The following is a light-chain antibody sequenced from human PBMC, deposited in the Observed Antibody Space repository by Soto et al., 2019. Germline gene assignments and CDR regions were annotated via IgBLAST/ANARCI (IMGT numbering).Light chain of an antibody. V-gene: IGKV3-15*01. CDR1: HTVSSS. CDR3: LQYHNWPLT. CDR2: GAS. J-gene: IGKJ4*01. Sequence: TLSVSPGERATLSCRASHTVSSSLAWYQQKPGQAPRLLIYGASTGATDIPARFSGSGSGTDFSLTISSLQSEDFAVYYCLQYHNWPLTFGGGTKVDIK.